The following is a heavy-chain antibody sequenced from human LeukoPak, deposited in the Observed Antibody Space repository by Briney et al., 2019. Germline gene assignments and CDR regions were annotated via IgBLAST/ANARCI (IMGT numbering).Heavy chain of an antibody. CDR3: ARAPHRNLLLNYDYVFDY. V-gene: IGHV1-8*03. CDR2: MNPNSGNT. CDR1: VYTFTNYD. J-gene: IGHJ4*02. D-gene: IGHD3-16*01. Sequence: ASVTVSCKASVYTFTNYDINWVGQAGGQGGEGRGGMNPNSGNTDYAPKFQGRVTFTRDPSITTAYMELSNLRSEDTAVYYCARAPHRNLLLNYDYVFDYWGQGTQVTVSS.